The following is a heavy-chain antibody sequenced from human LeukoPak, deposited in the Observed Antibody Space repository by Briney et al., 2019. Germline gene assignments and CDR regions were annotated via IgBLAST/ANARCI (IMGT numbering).Heavy chain of an antibody. CDR1: GGSISSSSYY. D-gene: IGHD1-20*01. CDR3: ARRSRTANWNPEDWFDP. J-gene: IGHJ5*02. V-gene: IGHV4-39*07. Sequence: SETLSLTCTVSGGSISSSSYYWGWIRQPPGKGLEWIGSIYYSGSTYYNPSLKSRVTISVDTSKNQFSLKLSSVTAADTAVYYCARRSRTANWNPEDWFDPWGQGTLVTVSS. CDR2: IYYSGST.